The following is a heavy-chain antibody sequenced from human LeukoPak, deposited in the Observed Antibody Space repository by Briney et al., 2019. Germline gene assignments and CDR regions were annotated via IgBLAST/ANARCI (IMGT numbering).Heavy chain of an antibody. D-gene: IGHD3-22*01. V-gene: IGHV3-33*01. CDR2: IWYDGSNK. Sequence: GGSLRLSCAASGFTFSSYGMHWVRQAPGKGLEWVAVIWYDGSNKYYADSVKGRFTISRDNSKNTLYLQMNSLRAEDTAVYYCARVGSSGYYFYYFDYWGQGTLVTVSS. CDR1: GFTFSSYG. CDR3: ARVGSSGYYFYYFDY. J-gene: IGHJ4*02.